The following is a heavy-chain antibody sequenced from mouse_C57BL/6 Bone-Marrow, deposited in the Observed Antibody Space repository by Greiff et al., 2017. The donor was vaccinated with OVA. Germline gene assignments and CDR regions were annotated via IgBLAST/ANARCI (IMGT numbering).Heavy chain of an antibody. D-gene: IGHD1-1*01. CDR2: ISNGGGST. Sequence: EVKLVESGGGLVQPGGSLKLSCAASGFTFSDYYMYWVRQTPEKRLEWVAYISNGGGSTYYPDTVKGRVTISRDNAKNTLYLQMSRLKSEDTAMYYCARFYYYGAGYFDVWGTGTTVTVSS. CDR3: ARFYYYGAGYFDV. J-gene: IGHJ1*03. CDR1: GFTFSDYY. V-gene: IGHV5-12*01.